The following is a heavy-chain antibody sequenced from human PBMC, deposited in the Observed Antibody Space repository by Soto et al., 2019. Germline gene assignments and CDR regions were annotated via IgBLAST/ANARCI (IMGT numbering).Heavy chain of an antibody. D-gene: IGHD5-18*01. J-gene: IGHJ4*02. CDR3: AKGRGYTYDGGSALDY. CDR1: GFTFDDYA. V-gene: IGHV3-9*01. Sequence: EVQLVESGGGLVQPGRSLRLSCAASGFTFDDYAVNWVRQAPGKGLEWVSGISWNGANVAYADSVKGRFIISRDNAKNSLFLQTNSLRADDTALYYCAKGRGYTYDGGSALDYWGQGTLVTVSS. CDR2: ISWNGANV.